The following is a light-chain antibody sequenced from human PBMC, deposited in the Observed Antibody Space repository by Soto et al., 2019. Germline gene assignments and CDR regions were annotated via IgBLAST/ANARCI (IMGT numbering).Light chain of an antibody. Sequence: DIQMTQSPSTLSASVGDRVTITCRASQSISSWLAWYQQKQEEAPKILIYKASSLETGVPSRFSGSGSGTEFTLTISSLQPDDFATYYFQQYDYYPYTFGQGTKLEIK. V-gene: IGKV1-5*03. CDR1: QSISSW. CDR3: QQYDYYPYT. CDR2: KAS. J-gene: IGKJ2*01.